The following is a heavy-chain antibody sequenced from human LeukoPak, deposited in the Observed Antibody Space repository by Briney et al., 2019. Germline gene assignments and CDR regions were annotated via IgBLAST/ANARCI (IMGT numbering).Heavy chain of an antibody. CDR2: IYTSGST. V-gene: IGHV4-61*02. CDR3: ARAPMYNWNYFDY. D-gene: IGHD1-20*01. CDR1: GGSISSGGYY. J-gene: IGHJ4*02. Sequence: SETLSLTCTVSGGSISSGGYYWSWIRQPAGKGLEWIGRIYTSGSTNYNPSLKSRVTMSVDTSKNQFSLKLSSVTAADTAVYYCARAPMYNWNYFDYWGQGTLVTVSS.